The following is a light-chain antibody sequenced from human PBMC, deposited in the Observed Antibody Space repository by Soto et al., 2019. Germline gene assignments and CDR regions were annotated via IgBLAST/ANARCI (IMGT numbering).Light chain of an antibody. J-gene: IGKJ1*01. CDR1: QSVSNW. CDR3: QQYDSYSWT. CDR2: DVS. Sequence: DIQMTQSPSTLSASVGDIVTITCRASQSVSNWLAWYQQKPGKAPKLLIYDVSSLESGVPSRFSGSGSGTEFILTISSLQPDDFATYYCQQYDSYSWTFDQGTKVDNK. V-gene: IGKV1-5*01.